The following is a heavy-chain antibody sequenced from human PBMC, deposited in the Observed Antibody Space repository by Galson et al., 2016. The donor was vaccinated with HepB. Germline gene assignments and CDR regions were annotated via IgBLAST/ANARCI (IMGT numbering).Heavy chain of an antibody. Sequence: SLRLSCAVSGFTFSNAWMSWVRQAPGKVLEWVGRIKSKSYGGTIDYAAPVKDRFTISRDDAKSTLYLQINSLKTEDTAVYYCTAEDSGDFGTPDYWGQGTLVTVSS. CDR1: GFTFSNAW. V-gene: IGHV3-15*01. CDR3: TAEDSGDFGTPDY. D-gene: IGHD4-17*01. J-gene: IGHJ4*02. CDR2: IKSKSYGGTI.